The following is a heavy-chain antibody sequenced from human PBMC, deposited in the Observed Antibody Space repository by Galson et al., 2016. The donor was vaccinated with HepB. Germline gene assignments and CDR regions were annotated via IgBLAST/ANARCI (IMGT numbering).Heavy chain of an antibody. Sequence: SLRLSCAASGFTFNNFGMHWVRQTPGKGLERVAVISYDTAKIYYSDSVKGRFAISRDNARNTLYLQMNSLRAEDTAVYYCAKGSPDISGYYYSYYGFDVWGQGTTVTVSS. CDR1: GFTFNNFG. J-gene: IGHJ6*02. CDR3: AKGSPDISGYYYSYYGFDV. V-gene: IGHV3-30*18. CDR2: ISYDTAKI. D-gene: IGHD6-19*01.